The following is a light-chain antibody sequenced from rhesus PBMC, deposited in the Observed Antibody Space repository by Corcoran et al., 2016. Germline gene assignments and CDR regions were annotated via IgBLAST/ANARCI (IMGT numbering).Light chain of an antibody. Sequence: DIQMTQSPSPLSASVGDRVTITCRASQGISSWLAWYQQKPGKAPKHLIYKASSLQSVVPSRFSGNGSGTDFPINISRLQPEDFETYYCQRYKSAPLTFGGGTKVEIK. CDR2: KAS. V-gene: IGKV1-21*01. CDR1: QGISSW. CDR3: QRYKSAPLT. J-gene: IGKJ4*01.